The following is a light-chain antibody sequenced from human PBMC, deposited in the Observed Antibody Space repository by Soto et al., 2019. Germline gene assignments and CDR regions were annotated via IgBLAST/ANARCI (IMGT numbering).Light chain of an antibody. CDR1: RSISDW. J-gene: IGKJ1*01. CDR2: DAS. Sequence: DIQMTQSPSGLSPSVGDRVTITCRASRSISDWLAWYQQKPGKAPELLIFDASNLKSGVSSRFSGSGSGTEFTLTISRLQPDDVATYYGLQDSSHSWTFGQGTKVDIK. V-gene: IGKV1-5*01. CDR3: LQDSSHSWT.